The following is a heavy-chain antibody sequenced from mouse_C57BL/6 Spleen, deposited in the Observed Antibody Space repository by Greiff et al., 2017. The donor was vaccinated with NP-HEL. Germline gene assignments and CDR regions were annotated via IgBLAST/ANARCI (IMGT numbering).Heavy chain of an antibody. CDR2: IYPSDSET. CDR3: ASFPLNYGSSPWFAY. Sequence: VQLQQPGAELVRPGSSVKLSCKASGYTFTSYWMDWVKQRPGQGLEWIGNIYPSDSETHYNQKFKDKATLTVDKSSSTAYMQLSSLTSEDSAVYYCASFPLNYGSSPWFAYWGQGTLVTVSA. D-gene: IGHD1-1*01. CDR1: GYTFTSYW. J-gene: IGHJ3*01. V-gene: IGHV1-61*01.